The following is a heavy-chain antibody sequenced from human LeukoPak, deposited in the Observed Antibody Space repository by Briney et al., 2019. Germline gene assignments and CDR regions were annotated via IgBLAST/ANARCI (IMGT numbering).Heavy chain of an antibody. CDR3: AREKYCSGGSCYSRPFDY. Sequence: SETLSLTCTVSGGSISSYYWSWIRQPPGKGLEWIGYIYYSGSTNYNPSLKSRVTISVDTSKNQFSLKLSSVTAADTAVYCCAREKYCSGGSCYSRPFDYWGQGTLVTVSS. CDR2: IYYSGST. J-gene: IGHJ4*02. CDR1: GGSISSYY. D-gene: IGHD2-15*01. V-gene: IGHV4-59*01.